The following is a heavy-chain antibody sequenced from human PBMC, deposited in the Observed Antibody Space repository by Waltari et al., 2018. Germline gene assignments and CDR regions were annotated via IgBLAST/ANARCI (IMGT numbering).Heavy chain of an antibody. CDR2: IIPIFGTE. D-gene: IGHD3-9*01. J-gene: IGHJ4*02. Sequence: QVQLVQSGAAVKQPGSSVKVSCKASGGTFSSYAISWLRQAPGQGLEWLGGIIPIFGTEKYDKKFQGRVRITADKSTSTAYMELSSRRSEDTAVYYCARGGGVMTGTFDYWGQGTLVTVSS. CDR1: GGTFSSYA. V-gene: IGHV1-69*14. CDR3: ARGGGVMTGTFDY.